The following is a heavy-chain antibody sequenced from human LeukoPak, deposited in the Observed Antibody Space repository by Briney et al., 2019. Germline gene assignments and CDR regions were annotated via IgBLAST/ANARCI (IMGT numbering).Heavy chain of an antibody. CDR2: INPNTGDT. CDR3: SREGWDRAGFDY. V-gene: IGHV1-2*02. D-gene: IGHD1-26*01. Sequence: GASVKVSCKASGYTFTSYDINWVRQATGQGLEWMGWINPNTGDTNYAQKFQGRVTMTRDTSISTAYMELSRLRSDDTAVYYCSREGWDRAGFDYWGQGTLLTVSS. J-gene: IGHJ4*02. CDR1: GYTFTSYD.